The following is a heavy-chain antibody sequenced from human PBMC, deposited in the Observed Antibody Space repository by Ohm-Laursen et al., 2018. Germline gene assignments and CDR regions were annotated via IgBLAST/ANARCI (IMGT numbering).Heavy chain of an antibody. CDR3: ARGFSGWWGRIDY. J-gene: IGHJ4*02. Sequence: SDTLSLTCTVSGDSIRSGNYYWSWIRQPPGKGLEWIGYIYYSGSTNYNPSLKSRVTISVDTSKNQFSLKLSSVTAADTAVYYCARGFSGWWGRIDYWGQGILVTVSS. V-gene: IGHV4-61*01. D-gene: IGHD6-19*01. CDR2: IYYSGST. CDR1: GDSIRSGNYY.